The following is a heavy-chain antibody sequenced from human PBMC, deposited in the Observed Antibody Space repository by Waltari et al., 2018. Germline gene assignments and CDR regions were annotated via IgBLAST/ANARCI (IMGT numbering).Heavy chain of an antibody. CDR1: GYTFTGYY. J-gene: IGHJ3*02. D-gene: IGHD6-25*01. V-gene: IGHV1-2*06. CDR2: IKPNSGGT. Sequence: QVQLVQSGAEVKKPGASVKVSCKASGYTFTGYYMHWVRQAPGQGLEWMGRIKPNSGGTNYAQKFQGRGTMTRDTSISTAYRELSRLRSDDTAVYYCARDLPDDNAAAFDIWGQGTMVTVSS. CDR3: ARDLPDDNAAAFDI.